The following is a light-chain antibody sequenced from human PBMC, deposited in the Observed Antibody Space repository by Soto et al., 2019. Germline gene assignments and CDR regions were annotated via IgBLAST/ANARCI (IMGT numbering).Light chain of an antibody. CDR1: SSNIGSTYD. Sequence: QSALTQRPSVSGAPGQRVTISCTGSSSNIGSTYDVQWYQQLPGTAPKLLIHGNTDRPSGVPDRFSGSKSGTSASLAITGLQADDEADYYCQSYDDSRSAHYVFGTGTKVTDL. CDR2: GNT. J-gene: IGLJ1*01. V-gene: IGLV1-40*01. CDR3: QSYDDSRSAHYV.